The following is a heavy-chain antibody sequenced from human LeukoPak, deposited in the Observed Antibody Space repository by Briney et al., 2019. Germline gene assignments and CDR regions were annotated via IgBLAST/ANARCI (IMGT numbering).Heavy chain of an antibody. CDR2: IYYSGST. Sequence: PSETLSLTCTVSGGSISSSSYYWGWIRQPPGKGLEWIGSIYYSGSTYYNPPLKSRVTISVDTSKNQFSLKLSSVTAADTAVYYCARARQLWLPYFDYWGQGTLVTVSS. V-gene: IGHV4-39*01. CDR1: GGSISSSSYY. CDR3: ARARQLWLPYFDY. D-gene: IGHD5-18*01. J-gene: IGHJ4*02.